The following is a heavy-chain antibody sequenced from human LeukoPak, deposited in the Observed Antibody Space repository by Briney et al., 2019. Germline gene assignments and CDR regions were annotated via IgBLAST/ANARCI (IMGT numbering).Heavy chain of an antibody. CDR1: GYTFTSYY. J-gene: IGHJ3*02. D-gene: IGHD2-15*01. CDR2: INPSGGST. V-gene: IGHV1-46*01. Sequence: ASVKVSCKASGYTFTSYYMHWVRQAPGQGLEWMGIINPSGGSTSYAQKFQGRVTMTRDMSTSTVYMELSSLRSEDTAVCYCARSRPYCSGGSCYPDASDIWGQGTMVTVSS. CDR3: ARSRPYCSGGSCYPDASDI.